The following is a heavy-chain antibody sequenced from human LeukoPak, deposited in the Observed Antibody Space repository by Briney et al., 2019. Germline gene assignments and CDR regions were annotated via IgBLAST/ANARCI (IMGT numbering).Heavy chain of an antibody. Sequence: GGTLGLSCAASGFTFSSYEINWVRHAPGKGLEWASYISSSGSTIYYADSVKGLFTISRDNAKNSLYLQMNSLRAEDTAVYYCARDPSYYYMDVWGKGTTVTVSS. CDR1: GFTFSSYE. CDR2: ISSSGSTI. CDR3: ARDPSYYYMDV. V-gene: IGHV3-48*03. J-gene: IGHJ6*03.